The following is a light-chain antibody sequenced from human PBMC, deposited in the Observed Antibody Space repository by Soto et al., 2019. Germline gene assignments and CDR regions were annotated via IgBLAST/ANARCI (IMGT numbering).Light chain of an antibody. Sequence: DIQMTQSPSSLSASVGDRITITCRTSQSINNYFNWYQQKPGKAPKLLIYAASSLQSGVPSRFSGSRSGTDFTLTIRSLQPEDFATYYCQQTYSAPWSFGQGTKVDIK. CDR1: QSINNY. CDR2: AAS. CDR3: QQTYSAPWS. J-gene: IGKJ1*01. V-gene: IGKV1-39*01.